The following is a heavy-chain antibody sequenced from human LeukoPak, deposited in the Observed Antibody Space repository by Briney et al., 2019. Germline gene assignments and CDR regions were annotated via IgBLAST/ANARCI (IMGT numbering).Heavy chain of an antibody. J-gene: IGHJ4*02. CDR1: GFTFSSYA. Sequence: GGSLRLSCAASGFTFSSYAMHWVRQAPGKGLEWVAVISYDGSNKYYADSVKGRFTISRDNSKNTLYLQMNSLGAEDTAVYYCARDTDDSSGYYFDYWGQGTLVTVSS. CDR3: ARDTDDSSGYYFDY. CDR2: ISYDGSNK. V-gene: IGHV3-30-3*01. D-gene: IGHD3-22*01.